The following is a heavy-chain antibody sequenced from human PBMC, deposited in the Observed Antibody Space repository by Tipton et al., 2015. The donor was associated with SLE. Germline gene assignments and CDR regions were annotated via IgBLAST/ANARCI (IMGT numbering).Heavy chain of an antibody. Sequence: TLSLTCAVYGGSLRGFYWSWIRQPPGKGLEWIGYIYYSGSTNYNPSLKSRVTISVDTSKNQFSLKLGSVTAADTAVYYCARLTSSSWYSFDYWGQGTLVTVSS. CDR1: GGSLRGFY. J-gene: IGHJ4*02. CDR2: IYYSGST. CDR3: ARLTSSSWYSFDY. V-gene: IGHV4-59*08. D-gene: IGHD6-13*01.